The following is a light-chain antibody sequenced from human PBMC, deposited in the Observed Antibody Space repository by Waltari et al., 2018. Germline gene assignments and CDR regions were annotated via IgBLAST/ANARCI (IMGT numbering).Light chain of an antibody. J-gene: IGLJ2*01. V-gene: IGLV6-57*03. Sequence: NFMLTQPHSVSESPGKTVTISCSRSSGSIASNHVQWDQQRPSSAPTTVIYEYDQRPSGVPDRFSGSIDSSSNSASLTISGLKTEDEADYYCQSYDNSDHVVFGGGTKLTVL. CDR1: SGSIASNH. CDR2: EYD. CDR3: QSYDNSDHVV.